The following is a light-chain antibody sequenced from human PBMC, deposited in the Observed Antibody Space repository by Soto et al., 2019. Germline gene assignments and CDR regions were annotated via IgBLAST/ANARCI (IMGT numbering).Light chain of an antibody. Sequence: QSVLTQPPSVSAAPGQKVTISCSGRNSNIGNNFVSWYQHLPGTAPKLLIYDNNKRPSGIPDRFSGSKSGTSATLDITGLQTGDEADYYCGTWDSSLSAVVFGGGTKLTVL. CDR3: GTWDSSLSAVV. CDR2: DNN. J-gene: IGLJ2*01. V-gene: IGLV1-51*01. CDR1: NSNIGNNF.